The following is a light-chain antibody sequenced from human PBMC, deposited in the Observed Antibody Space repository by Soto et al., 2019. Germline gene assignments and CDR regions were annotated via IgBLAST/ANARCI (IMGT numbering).Light chain of an antibody. Sequence: NFMLTQPHSVSESPGKTVTISCSRSSGSIASNYVQWYQQRPGSAPTTLIYEDDQRPPGVPDRFSGSIDRSSNSASLTISGLKTEDEADYYCQSYDSSNPVVFGGGTKLTVL. V-gene: IGLV6-57*04. CDR2: EDD. CDR3: QSYDSSNPVV. J-gene: IGLJ2*01. CDR1: SGSIASNY.